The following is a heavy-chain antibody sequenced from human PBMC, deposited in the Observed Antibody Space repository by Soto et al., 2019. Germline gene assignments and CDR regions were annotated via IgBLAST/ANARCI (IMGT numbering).Heavy chain of an antibody. V-gene: IGHV6-1*01. CDR2: TYYGSKWYN. CDR3: AGGISRWYNWNAVYMDV. J-gene: IGHJ6*03. D-gene: IGHD1-1*01. Sequence: PSQTLSLTCAISGDSVSSNSAAWNWIRQSPSRGLEWLGRTYYGSKWYNDYAVSVKSRITINPDTSKNQFSLQLNSVTPEDTAVYYCAGGISRWYNWNAVYMDVWGKGTTVTLSS. CDR1: GDSVSSNSAA.